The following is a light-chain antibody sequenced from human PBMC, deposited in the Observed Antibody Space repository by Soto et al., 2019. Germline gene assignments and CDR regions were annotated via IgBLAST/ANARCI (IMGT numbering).Light chain of an antibody. CDR2: SNN. V-gene: IGLV1-44*01. CDR1: SSNIGSNT. Sequence: QCVLTQPPSASGTPGQRVTMSCSGSSSNIGSNTVNWYQQLPGTAPKLLIYSNNQRPSGVPDRFSGSESGTSASLAFSWLLSEDEADYYCSTWDDSLSALVVFGGGTKLTVL. J-gene: IGLJ2*01. CDR3: STWDDSLSALVV.